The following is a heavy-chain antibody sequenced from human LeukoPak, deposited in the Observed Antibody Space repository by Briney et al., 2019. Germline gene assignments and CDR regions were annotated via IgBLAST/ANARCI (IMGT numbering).Heavy chain of an antibody. J-gene: IGHJ6*03. V-gene: IGHV4-31*03. D-gene: IGHD2-2*01. Sequence: SQTLSLTRTVSGGSISSGGYYWSWIRQHPGKGLEWIGYIYYSGNTYYNPSLKSRVTISVDTSKNQFSLKLSSVTAADTAVYYCARVAYQLHYYYYYMDVWGKGTTVTVSS. CDR2: IYYSGNT. CDR1: GGSISSGGYY. CDR3: ARVAYQLHYYYYYMDV.